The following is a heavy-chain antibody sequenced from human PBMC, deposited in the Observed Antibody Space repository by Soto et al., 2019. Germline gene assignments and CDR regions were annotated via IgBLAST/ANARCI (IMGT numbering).Heavy chain of an antibody. V-gene: IGHV1-46*01. Sequence: QVQLVQSGADVKEPGASVKVSCKASGYTFTTYYLHWVRQAPGQGLEWMGIINPSGGSTNYAQTFQGRATMTSDTSTSTVYMELSSLRADDTAVYYCARVVVPTTATTSNWFDPWGQGTLVTVSS. CDR1: GYTFTTYY. CDR2: INPSGGST. CDR3: ARVVVPTTATTSNWFDP. J-gene: IGHJ5*02. D-gene: IGHD4-17*01.